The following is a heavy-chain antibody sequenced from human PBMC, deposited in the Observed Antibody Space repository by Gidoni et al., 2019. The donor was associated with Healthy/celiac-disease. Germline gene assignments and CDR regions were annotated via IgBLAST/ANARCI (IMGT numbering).Heavy chain of an antibody. CDR1: GYTFTGYY. CDR3: ARERSNSYSSGNYYYDGMDV. D-gene: IGHD6-19*01. V-gene: IGHV1-2*02. J-gene: IGHJ6*02. CDR2: INPHSGGT. Sequence: QVQLVQSGAEVKKPESSVKVSCKASGYTFTGYYMHWVRQAPGQGLEWMGWINPHSGGTNYAQKLQGGVTMTRDTSISKAYMELSRLRSDDTDVYYCARERSNSYSSGNYYYDGMDVWGQGTTVTVS.